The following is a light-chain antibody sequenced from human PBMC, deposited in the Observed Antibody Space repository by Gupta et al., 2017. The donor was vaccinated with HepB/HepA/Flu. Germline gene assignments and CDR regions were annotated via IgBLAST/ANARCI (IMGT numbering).Light chain of an antibody. CDR2: DAS. CDR3: QQDKDWPRT. V-gene: IGKV3-15*01. CDR1: HSISSD. Sequence: EIWMTQPSATPSVSPGERAILSCRTSHSISSDLVWYQQKPGQPPRLLIYDASTRATGIPARFSGSGSGTEFTLTISSLQSEDFAVFYCQQDKDWPRTFGQGTKVEIK. J-gene: IGKJ1*01.